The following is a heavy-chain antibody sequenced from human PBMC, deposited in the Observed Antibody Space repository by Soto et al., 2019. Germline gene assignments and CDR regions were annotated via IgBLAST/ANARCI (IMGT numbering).Heavy chain of an antibody. D-gene: IGHD6-13*01. CDR1: GGSISSYY. V-gene: IGHV4-59*08. J-gene: IGHJ5*02. CDR2: IYYSGST. Sequence: PSETLSLTCTVSGGSISSYYWSWIRQPPGKGLEWIGYIYYSGSTNYNPSLKSRVAISVDTSKNQFSLKLSSVTAADTAVYYCARGGYSSSWTRWFDPWGQGTLVTVSS. CDR3: ARGGYSSSWTRWFDP.